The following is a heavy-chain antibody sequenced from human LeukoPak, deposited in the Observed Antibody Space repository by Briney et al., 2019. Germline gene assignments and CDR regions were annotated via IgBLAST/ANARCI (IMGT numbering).Heavy chain of an antibody. D-gene: IGHD1-26*01. J-gene: IGHJ5*02. Sequence: SETLSLTCTVSGGSISSSSYYWGWIRQPPGTGLEWIGSIYYSGSTYYNPSLKSRVTISVDTSKNQFSLKLSSVTAADTAVYYCARELIVGANSVENWFDPWGQGTLVTVSS. V-gene: IGHV4-39*02. CDR2: IYYSGST. CDR3: ARELIVGANSVENWFDP. CDR1: GGSISSSSYY.